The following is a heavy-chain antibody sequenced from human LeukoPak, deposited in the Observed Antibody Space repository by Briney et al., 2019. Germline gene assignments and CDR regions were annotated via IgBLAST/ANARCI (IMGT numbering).Heavy chain of an antibody. CDR2: IYPSGGGT. CDR3: ASVYKYGMDV. J-gene: IGHJ6*02. Sequence: ASVKVSCKASGYTFTSYYLHWVRQAPGQGLEWMGIIYPSGGGTSHAQKFQGRVTMTRDTSASTVYMELSSLRSEDTAVYYCASVYKYGMDVWGQGTTVTVSS. V-gene: IGHV1-46*01. CDR1: GYTFTSYY.